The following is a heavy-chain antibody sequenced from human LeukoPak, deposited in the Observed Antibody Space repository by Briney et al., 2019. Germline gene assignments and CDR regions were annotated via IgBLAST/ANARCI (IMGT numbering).Heavy chain of an antibody. V-gene: IGHV3-64*01. CDR2: ISSNGGST. D-gene: IGHD3-22*01. J-gene: IGHJ4*02. CDR1: GFTFSSYA. Sequence: GGSLRLSCAASGFTFSSYAMHWVRQAPGKGLEYVSAISSNGGSTYYANSVKGRFTISRDNSKNTLYLQMGSLRAEDMAVCYCARDFGSGCDYWGQGTLVTVSS. CDR3: ARDFGSGCDY.